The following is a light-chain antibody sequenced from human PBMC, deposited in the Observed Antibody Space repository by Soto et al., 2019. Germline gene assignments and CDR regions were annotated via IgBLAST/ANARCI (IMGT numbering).Light chain of an antibody. CDR2: DVT. CDR1: SSDVGGYDY. J-gene: IGLJ3*02. Sequence: QSALTQPPSVSGSPGQSVTISCTGTSSDVGGYDYVSWYQQHPGKAPKLMIYDVTKRPSGVPDRFSGSKSGNTASLTISGLQAEDEADYYCCSYAGVYSWVFGGGTKVTVL. CDR3: CSYAGVYSWV. V-gene: IGLV2-11*01.